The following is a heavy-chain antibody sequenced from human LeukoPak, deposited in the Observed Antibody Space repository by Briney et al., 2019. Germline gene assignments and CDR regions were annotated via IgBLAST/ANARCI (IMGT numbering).Heavy chain of an antibody. Sequence: GGSLRLSCAASGFTFSSYSMNRVRQAPGKGLEWVSPISSSSSYIYYADSVKGRFTIFRDNAKNSLYLQMNSLRAEDTAVYYCARDVVADTYYYYGMDVWGKGTTVTVSS. J-gene: IGHJ6*04. CDR1: GFTFSSYS. CDR2: ISSSSSYI. D-gene: IGHD6-19*01. V-gene: IGHV3-21*01. CDR3: ARDVVADTYYYYGMDV.